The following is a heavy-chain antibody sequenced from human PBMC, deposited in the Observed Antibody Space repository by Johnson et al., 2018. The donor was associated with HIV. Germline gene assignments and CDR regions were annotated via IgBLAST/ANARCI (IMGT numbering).Heavy chain of an antibody. CDR2: ISFDGTSK. D-gene: IGHD3-3*01. Sequence: QVQLVESGGGVVQPGRSLRLSCAASGFTFSSHAMHWVRQAPGKGLEWVAFISFDGTSKYYADSVKGRFTISRDNSKNTLYLQMGSLRAEDMAVYYCARGLTIFGVVTDAFDIWGQGTMVTVSS. CDR3: ARGLTIFGVVTDAFDI. V-gene: IGHV3-30*14. CDR1: GFTFSSHA. J-gene: IGHJ3*02.